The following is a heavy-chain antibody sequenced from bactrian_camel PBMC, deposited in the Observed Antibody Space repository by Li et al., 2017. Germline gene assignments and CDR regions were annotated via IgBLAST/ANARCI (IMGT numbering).Heavy chain of an antibody. CDR1: GDPYGVTC. J-gene: IGHJ4*01. CDR3: AAGTNCGFKFQADRYNY. D-gene: IGHD3*01. CDR2: IYRNIGNI. V-gene: IGHV3S54*01. Sequence: HVQLVESGGGSVQAGGSLRLSCAASGDPYGVTCMGWFRQTPGKEREGVATIYRNIGNIVVADSVKRRFTTSQDNTKNTVFLQMNNLKPEDTAMYYCAAGTNCGFKFQADRYNYWGQGTQVTVS.